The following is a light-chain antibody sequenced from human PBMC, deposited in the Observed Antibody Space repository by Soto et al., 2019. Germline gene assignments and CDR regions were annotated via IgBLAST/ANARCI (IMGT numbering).Light chain of an antibody. CDR1: QTISSW. V-gene: IGKV1-5*03. J-gene: IGKJ1*01. CDR3: QHYNSYSEA. Sequence: EIQMTQSPSTRSGSVGDRLRINSSASQTISSWLAWYQQKPGKAPKLLIYKASTLKSGVPSRFSGSGSGTEFTLTISSLQTDDFATYYCQHYNSYSEAFGQGTKVDIK. CDR2: KAS.